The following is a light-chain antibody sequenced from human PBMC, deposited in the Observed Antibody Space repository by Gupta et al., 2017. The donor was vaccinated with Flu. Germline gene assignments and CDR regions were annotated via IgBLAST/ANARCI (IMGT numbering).Light chain of an antibody. CDR2: DNT. CDR1: SSNIGAGFH. Sequence: VTISCTGSSSNIGAGFHVHWYQQVPGTAPKLLIDDNTNRPSGVPDRFSGSMSGTSASLAITGLQTEDEADYYCQSFDNRLSGYVFGTGTKVTV. CDR3: QSFDNRLSGYV. J-gene: IGLJ1*01. V-gene: IGLV1-40*01.